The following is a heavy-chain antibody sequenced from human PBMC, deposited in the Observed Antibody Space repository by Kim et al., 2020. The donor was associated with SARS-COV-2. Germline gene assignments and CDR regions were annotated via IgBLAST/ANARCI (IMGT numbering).Heavy chain of an antibody. V-gene: IGHV1-69*13. CDR1: GGTFSSYA. D-gene: IGHD3-10*01. Sequence: SVKVSCKASGGTFSSYAISWVRQAPGQGIEWMGGIIPIFGTANYAQKFQGRVTITADESTSTAYMELSSLRSEDTAVYYCAGLWFRELFPGYYYMDVWGKGTTVTVSS. CDR3: AGLWFRELFPGYYYMDV. J-gene: IGHJ6*03. CDR2: IIPIFGTA.